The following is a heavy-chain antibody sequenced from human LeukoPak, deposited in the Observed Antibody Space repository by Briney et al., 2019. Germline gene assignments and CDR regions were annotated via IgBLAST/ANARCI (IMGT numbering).Heavy chain of an antibody. J-gene: IGHJ4*02. CDR2: IFYSGNA. D-gene: IGHD3-16*01. Sequence: TTSETLSLTCSVSGVSVSSNTYYWGWIRQPPGKGLEWLGYIFYSGNAYYTPSLKSRVTISIDTSKNQFSLRLISVTAADTAVYYCARHGGLNEPTVDYWGQGTLVTVSS. V-gene: IGHV4-39*01. CDR1: GVSVSSNTYY. CDR3: ARHGGLNEPTVDY.